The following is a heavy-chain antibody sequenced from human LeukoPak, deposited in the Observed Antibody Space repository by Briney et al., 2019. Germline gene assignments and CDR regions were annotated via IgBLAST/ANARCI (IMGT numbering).Heavy chain of an antibody. CDR1: GFTFSSYW. CDR3: ARDPYSSTWSYGMDV. Sequence: PGGSLRLSSAASGFTFSSYWMSWVRQAPGKGLEWVANIKQDGSEEVYVDSVKGRFTISRDNAKNSLFLQMNTLRAEDTAVYYCARDPYSSTWSYGMDVWGQGTTVTVSS. J-gene: IGHJ6*02. V-gene: IGHV3-7*05. D-gene: IGHD6-6*01. CDR2: IKQDGSEE.